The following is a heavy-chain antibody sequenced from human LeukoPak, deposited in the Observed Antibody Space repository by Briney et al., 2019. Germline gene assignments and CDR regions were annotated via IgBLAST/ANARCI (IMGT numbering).Heavy chain of an antibody. CDR2: IYHSGST. CDR1: GGSISSGGYY. V-gene: IGHV4-30-2*01. Sequence: SQTLSLTCTVSGGSISSGGYYWSWIRQPPGKGLEWIGYIYHSGSTYYNPSLKSRVTISVDRSKNQFSLKLSSVTVADTAVYYCAIQKPLYSSSWYVGDYFDYWGQGTLVTVSS. D-gene: IGHD6-13*01. CDR3: AIQKPLYSSSWYVGDYFDY. J-gene: IGHJ4*02.